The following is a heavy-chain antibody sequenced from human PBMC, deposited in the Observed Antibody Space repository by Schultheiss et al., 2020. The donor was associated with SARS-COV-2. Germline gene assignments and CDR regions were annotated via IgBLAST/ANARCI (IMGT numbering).Heavy chain of an antibody. V-gene: IGHV3-21*04. CDR3: AKEGYSSSWTGMYAFDI. Sequence: GGSLRLSCAASGFTFSSYSMNWVRQAPGKGLEWVSSISSSSSYIYYADSVKGRFTISRDNAKNSLYLQMNSLRAEDTAVYYCAKEGYSSSWTGMYAFDIWGQGTMVTVSS. J-gene: IGHJ3*02. CDR1: GFTFSSYS. D-gene: IGHD6-13*01. CDR2: ISSSSSYI.